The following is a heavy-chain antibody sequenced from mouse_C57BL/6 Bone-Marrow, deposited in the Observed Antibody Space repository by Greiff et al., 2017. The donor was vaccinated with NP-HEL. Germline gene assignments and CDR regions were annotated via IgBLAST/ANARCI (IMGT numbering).Heavy chain of an antibody. J-gene: IGHJ1*03. V-gene: IGHV3-6*01. D-gene: IGHD2-5*01. CDR3: SRAHYSNWYFDV. Sequence: EVKLQQSGPGLVKPSQSLSLTCSVTGYSITSGYYWNWIRQFPGNKLEWMGYISYDGSNNYNQSLKNRISITRDTSKNQFFLKLNSVTTEDTATYYCSRAHYSNWYFDVWGTGTTVTVSS. CDR1: GYSITSGYY. CDR2: ISYDGSN.